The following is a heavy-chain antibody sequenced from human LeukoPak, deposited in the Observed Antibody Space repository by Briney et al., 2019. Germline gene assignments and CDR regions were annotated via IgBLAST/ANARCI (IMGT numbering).Heavy chain of an antibody. CDR1: AFTFSSYW. D-gene: IGHD2-15*01. V-gene: IGHV3-74*01. CDR2: FNSDGSST. CDR3: ARGSDCSGGSCYSYWYFDL. J-gene: IGHJ2*01. Sequence: GGRLRLSCAASAFTFSSYWMHGLRQARGRGLVWVSRFNSDGSSTSYADSVKGGFTISRVNAKNTLYLQMNSLRAEDTAMYYCARGSDCSGGSCYSYWYFDLWGRGTLVTVSS.